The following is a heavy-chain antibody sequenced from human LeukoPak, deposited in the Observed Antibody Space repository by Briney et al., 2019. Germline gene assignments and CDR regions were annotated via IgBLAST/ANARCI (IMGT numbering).Heavy chain of an antibody. CDR1: GSSISSGDYY. Sequence: SETLSLTCTVSGSSISSGDYYWSWIRQHPGKGLEWIGYIYYSGSTYYNPSLKSRVTISVDTSKNQFSLKLSSVTAADTAVYYCAREGYDRRFDYWGQGTLVTVSS. CDR2: IYYSGST. D-gene: IGHD1-1*01. J-gene: IGHJ4*02. V-gene: IGHV4-31*03. CDR3: AREGYDRRFDY.